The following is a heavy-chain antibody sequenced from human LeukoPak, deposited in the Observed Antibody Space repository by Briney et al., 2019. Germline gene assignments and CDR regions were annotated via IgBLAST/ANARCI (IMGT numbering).Heavy chain of an antibody. V-gene: IGHV1-69*01. Sequence: SVKVSCKASGGTFSSYAISWVRQAPGQGLEWMGGIIPIFGTANYAQKFQGRVTITADESTSTAYMELSSLRSEDTAVYYCASQAYGDYYYYGMDVWGQGTMVTVSS. CDR2: IIPIFGTA. CDR3: ASQAYGDYYYYGMDV. CDR1: GGTFSSYA. D-gene: IGHD4-17*01. J-gene: IGHJ6*02.